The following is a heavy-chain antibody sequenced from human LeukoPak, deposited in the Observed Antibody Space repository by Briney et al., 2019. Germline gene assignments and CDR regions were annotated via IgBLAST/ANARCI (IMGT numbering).Heavy chain of an antibody. J-gene: IGHJ5*02. D-gene: IGHD2-2*01. CDR2: IYSGGST. CDR3: ARELSCSSTSCYSSFWFDP. CDR1: GFTVSSNY. Sequence: PGGSLRLSCAASGFTVSSNYMSWVRQAPGKGLECVSVIYSGGSTYYADSVKGRFTISRDNSKNTLYLQMNSLRAEDTAVYYCARELSCSSTSCYSSFWFDPWGQGTLVTVSS. V-gene: IGHV3-66*01.